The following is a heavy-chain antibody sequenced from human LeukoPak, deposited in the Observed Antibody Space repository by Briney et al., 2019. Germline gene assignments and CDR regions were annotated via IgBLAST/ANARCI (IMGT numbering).Heavy chain of an antibody. Sequence: GGSLRLSCAASGFTFSSYGMHWVRQAPGKGLEWVAFIRSDGSNEYYADSVKGRFAISRDNSKNTLYLQMNSLRAEDTAVYYCAKDSNLAYYYYYIDVWGKGTTVTVSS. CDR3: AKDSNLAYYYYYIDV. V-gene: IGHV3-30*02. CDR2: IRSDGSNE. J-gene: IGHJ6*03. D-gene: IGHD3-3*02. CDR1: GFTFSSYG.